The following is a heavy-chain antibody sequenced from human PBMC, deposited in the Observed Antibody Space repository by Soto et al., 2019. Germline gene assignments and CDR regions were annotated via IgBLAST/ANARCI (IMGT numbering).Heavy chain of an antibody. J-gene: IGHJ4*01. CDR2: IKSKTDGGTT. CDR3: TRDSYRRVIVVRFGY. CDR1: GFTFSNAW. V-gene: IGHV3-15*07. D-gene: IGHD3-22*01. Sequence: EVHLVESGGGLVKPGGSLRLSCAASGFTFSNAWINCVRQAPGKGLEWVGRIKSKTDGGTTDFAGPVKGRFAISRDESKDMVYLQMDSLKTEDTGKYCCTRDSYRRVIVVRFGYWGHGSLVNVSS.